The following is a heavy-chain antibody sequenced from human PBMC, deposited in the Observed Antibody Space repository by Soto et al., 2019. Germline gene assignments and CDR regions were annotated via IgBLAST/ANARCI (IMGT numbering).Heavy chain of an antibody. CDR3: ARMSYYYDKWYFDL. D-gene: IGHD3-22*01. CDR1: GGSINNNDYY. CDR2: VYYSGSS. V-gene: IGHV4-30-4*01. Sequence: QLQESGPGLVKPSQTLSLTCTVSGGSINNNDYYWSWIRQTPGNGLEWIGYVYYSGSSDYIPSLKSRLSMSIDTSKNQFSLRLSSVTAADTAIYYCARMSYYYDKWYFDLWGRGTLVAVSS. J-gene: IGHJ2*01.